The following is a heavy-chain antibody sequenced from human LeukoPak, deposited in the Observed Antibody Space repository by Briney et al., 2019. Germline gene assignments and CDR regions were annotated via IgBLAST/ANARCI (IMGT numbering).Heavy chain of an antibody. J-gene: IGHJ5*02. CDR3: ARAPYYDFWSSYPTKLRANWFDP. Sequence: SETLSLTCAVYGVSFSGYYWSWIRQPPGKGLEWIGEINHSGSTNYNPSLKSRVTISVDTSKNQFSLKLSSVTAADTAVYYCARAPYYDFWSSYPTKLRANWFDPWGQGTLVTVSS. CDR2: INHSGST. CDR1: GVSFSGYY. V-gene: IGHV4-34*01. D-gene: IGHD3-3*01.